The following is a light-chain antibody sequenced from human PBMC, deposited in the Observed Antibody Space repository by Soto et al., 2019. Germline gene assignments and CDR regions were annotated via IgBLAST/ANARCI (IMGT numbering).Light chain of an antibody. J-gene: IGKJ2*01. CDR2: RAS. Sequence: EIVMTQSPATLSVSPGGSATLSCRASQHVSSNFAWYRQKPGQASTLLIYRASTRATGIPARFSGSGSGTDFTLTISSLQSEDFAVYYCQQYNNWPYTFGQGTKLEIK. CDR3: QQYNNWPYT. V-gene: IGKV3-15*01. CDR1: QHVSSN.